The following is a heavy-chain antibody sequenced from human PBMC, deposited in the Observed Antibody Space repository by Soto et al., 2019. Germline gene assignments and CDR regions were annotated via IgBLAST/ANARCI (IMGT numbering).Heavy chain of an antibody. CDR1: GGSVSSGSYY. V-gene: IGHV4-61*01. J-gene: IGHJ3*02. Sequence: QVQLQESGPGLVKPSETLSLTCTVSGGSVSSGSYYWSWIRQPPGKGLEWIGYIYYSGSTNYNPSLKSRVTISVDTSKSRLSLELSSVTAAATAVYYCARASGPNDAFDIWGQGTMVTVSS. CDR3: ARASGPNDAFDI. D-gene: IGHD2-15*01. CDR2: IYYSGST.